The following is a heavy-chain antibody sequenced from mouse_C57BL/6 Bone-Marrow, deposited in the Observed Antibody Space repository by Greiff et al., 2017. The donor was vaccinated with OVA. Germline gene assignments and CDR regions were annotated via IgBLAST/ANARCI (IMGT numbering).Heavy chain of an antibody. CDR1: GYTFTDYN. J-gene: IGHJ4*01. CDR3: ERRTYGNNIYYYAMDY. V-gene: IGHV1-22*01. Sequence: VQLQQSGPELVKPGASVKMSCKASGYTFTDYNMHWVKQSHGKSLEWIGYINPNNGGTSYNQKFKGKATLTVNKSSSTAYLQLRSLTSEDSAVYYCERRTYGNNIYYYAMDYWGQGTSVTVSS. CDR2: INPNNGGT. D-gene: IGHD2-1*01.